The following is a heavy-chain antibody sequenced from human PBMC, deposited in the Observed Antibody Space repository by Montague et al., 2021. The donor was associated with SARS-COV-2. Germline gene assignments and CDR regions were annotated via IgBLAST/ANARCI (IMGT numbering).Heavy chain of an antibody. D-gene: IGHD3-3*01. J-gene: IGHJ4*02. CDR1: GFTFSSYS. V-gene: IGHV3-21*01. CDR2: ISSSSSYI. CDR3: ARDARYDFWSGYYFDY. Sequence: SLRLSCSASGFTFSSYSMNWVRQAPGKGLEWVSSISSSSSYIYYXDSVKGRFTISRDNAKNSLYLHMNSLRAEDTAVYYCARDARYDFWSGYYFDYWGQGTLVTVSS.